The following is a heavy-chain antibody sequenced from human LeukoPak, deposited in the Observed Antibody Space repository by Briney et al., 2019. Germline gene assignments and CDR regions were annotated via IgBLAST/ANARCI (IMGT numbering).Heavy chain of an antibody. V-gene: IGHV4-59*01. D-gene: IGHD4-17*01. CDR3: ARIALHDYGDYYFDY. CDR2: IYYSGST. J-gene: IGHJ4*02. CDR1: GGSISSYY. Sequence: SETLSLTCPVSGGSISSYYWSWIRQPPGKGLEWIGYIYYSGSTNYNPSLKSRVTISVDTSKNQLSLKLSSVTAADTAVYYCARIALHDYGDYYFDYWGQGTLVTVSS.